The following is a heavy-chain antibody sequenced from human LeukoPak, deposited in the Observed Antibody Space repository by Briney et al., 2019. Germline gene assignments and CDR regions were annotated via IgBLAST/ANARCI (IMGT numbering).Heavy chain of an antibody. V-gene: IGHV5-51*01. CDR3: AGPSNSGSDF. D-gene: IGHD5-12*01. Sequence: GESLKISCKASGYSFSNYWIGWVRQMPGKGLEWMGIIYPSDSDTRYSPSFQGQVTISADMSISTAYLQWSSLKASDTAMYYCAGPSNSGSDFWGQGALVTVSS. J-gene: IGHJ4*02. CDR2: IYPSDSDT. CDR1: GYSFSNYW.